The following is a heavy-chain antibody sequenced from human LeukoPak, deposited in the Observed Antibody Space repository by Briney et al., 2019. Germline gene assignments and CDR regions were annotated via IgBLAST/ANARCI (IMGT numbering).Heavy chain of an antibody. Sequence: PSETLSLTCAVYGGSFSGYYWSWIRQPPGKGLEWIGEINHSGSTNYNPSLKSRVTISVDTSKNQFSLKLSSVTAADTAVYYCARSLRYSSGWYVDYWGQGTLVTVSS. J-gene: IGHJ4*02. V-gene: IGHV4-34*01. D-gene: IGHD6-19*01. CDR1: GGSFSGYY. CDR3: ARSLRYSSGWYVDY. CDR2: INHSGST.